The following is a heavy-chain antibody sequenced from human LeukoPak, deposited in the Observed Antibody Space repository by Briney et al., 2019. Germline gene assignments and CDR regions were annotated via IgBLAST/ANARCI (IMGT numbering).Heavy chain of an antibody. CDR1: GGSLSGYY. J-gene: IGHJ4*02. CDR3: ARVREFSDY. D-gene: IGHD3-16*02. Sequence: PSETLSLTCAVYGGSLSGYYWSWIRQPPGKGLEWIGEINHSGSTNYNPSLKSRVTISVDTSKNQFSLKLSSVTAADTAVYYCARVREFSDYWGQGTLVTVSS. CDR2: INHSGST. V-gene: IGHV4-34*01.